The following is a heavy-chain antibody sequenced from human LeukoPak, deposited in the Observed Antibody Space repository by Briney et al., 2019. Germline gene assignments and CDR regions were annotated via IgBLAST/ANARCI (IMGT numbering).Heavy chain of an antibody. CDR1: FTGYY. D-gene: IGHD3-10*01. J-gene: IGHJ4*02. CDR2: INPNSGGT. V-gene: IGHV1-2*02. Sequence: FTGYYMHWVRQAPGQRLEWMGWINPNSGGTNYAQKFQGRVTMTRDTSISTAYMELSRLRSDDTAVYYCARGYGSGSYSVPFDYWGQGTLVTVSS. CDR3: ARGYGSGSYSVPFDY.